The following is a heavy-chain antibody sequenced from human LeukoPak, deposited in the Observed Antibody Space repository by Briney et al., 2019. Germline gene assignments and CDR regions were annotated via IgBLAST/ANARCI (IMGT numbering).Heavy chain of an antibody. J-gene: IGHJ4*02. CDR1: GGSISNYY. Sequence: SETLSLTCIVSGGSISNYYWSWIRQPPGKGLEWIGYIYYSGSTNYNPSLKSRVTISVDTSKNQFSLKLSSVTAADTAVYYCARSSSWSGLDYWGQGTLVTVSS. D-gene: IGHD6-13*01. CDR3: ARSSSWSGLDY. CDR2: IYYSGST. V-gene: IGHV4-59*12.